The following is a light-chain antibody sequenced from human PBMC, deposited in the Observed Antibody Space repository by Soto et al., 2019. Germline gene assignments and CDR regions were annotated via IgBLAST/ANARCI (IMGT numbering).Light chain of an antibody. J-gene: IGKJ1*01. CDR1: QSVTRS. V-gene: IGKV3-20*01. CDR2: DAS. CDR3: LQYGTSPYT. Sequence: EIVLTQSPGTLSSSPGERATLSCRASQSVTRSLAWFQQKAGQAPRLLIYDASTRATGIPDRFSGSGSGTDFTLTISRLEPEDFAVYYCLQYGTSPYTFGQGTKVEIK.